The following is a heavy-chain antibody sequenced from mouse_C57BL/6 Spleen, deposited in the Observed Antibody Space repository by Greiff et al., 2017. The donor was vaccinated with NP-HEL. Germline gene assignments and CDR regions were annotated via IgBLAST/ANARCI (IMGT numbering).Heavy chain of an antibody. CDR1: GFTFSDYG. CDR3: AREGWGAGFAY. Sequence: VQLKESGGGLVKPGGSLKLSCAASGFTFSDYGMHWVRQAPEKGLEWVAYISSGSSTIYYADTVKGRFTISRDNAKNTLFLQMTSLRSEDTAMYYCAREGWGAGFAYWGQGTLVTVSA. J-gene: IGHJ3*01. V-gene: IGHV5-17*01. D-gene: IGHD6-1*01. CDR2: ISSGSSTI.